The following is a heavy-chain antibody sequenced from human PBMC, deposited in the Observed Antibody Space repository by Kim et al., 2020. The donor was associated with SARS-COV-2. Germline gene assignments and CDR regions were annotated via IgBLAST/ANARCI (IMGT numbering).Heavy chain of an antibody. CDR3: AILRGEIFGVGPQQRNWYFDL. Sequence: SETLSLTCTVSGGSISSSSYYWGWIRQPPGKGLEWIGSIYYSGSTNYNPSLKSRVTISVDTSKHQFSLKLSSVTAADTAVYYCAILRGEIFGVGPQQRNWYFDLWGRGTLVTVSS. CDR1: GGSISSSSYY. V-gene: IGHV4-39*07. CDR2: IYYSGST. D-gene: IGHD3-3*01. J-gene: IGHJ2*01.